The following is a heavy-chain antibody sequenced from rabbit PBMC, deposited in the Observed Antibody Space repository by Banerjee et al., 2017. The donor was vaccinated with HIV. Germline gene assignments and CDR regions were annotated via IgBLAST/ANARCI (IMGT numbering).Heavy chain of an antibody. CDR2: INSNTGNT. CDR3: ARMGVNTFGSVDL. J-gene: IGHJ4*01. V-gene: IGHV1S40*01. D-gene: IGHD6-1*01. CDR1: GFSFNNKYV. Sequence: QSLGESGGDLVKPGASLTLTCTASGFSFNNKYVMCWVRQAPGKGLEWIACINSNTGNTVYASWAKGPFTISKTSSTTVTLQMTSLTAADTATYFCARMGVNTFGSVDLWGPGTLVTVS.